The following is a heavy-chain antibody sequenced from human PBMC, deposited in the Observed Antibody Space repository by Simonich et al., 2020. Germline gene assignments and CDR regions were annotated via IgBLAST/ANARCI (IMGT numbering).Heavy chain of an antibody. CDR2: INHSDST. D-gene: IGHD1-26*01. Sequence: QVQLQQWGAGLLKPSETLSLTCAVDGGSFSGYYWSWIRQPPGKGLEWIGEINHSDSTNYIPSLKSLVTISVDTSKNQFSLKLSSVTAADTAVYYCARGLIGGSYYYWGQGTLVTVSS. J-gene: IGHJ4*02. V-gene: IGHV4-34*01. CDR3: ARGLIGGSYYY. CDR1: GGSFSGYY.